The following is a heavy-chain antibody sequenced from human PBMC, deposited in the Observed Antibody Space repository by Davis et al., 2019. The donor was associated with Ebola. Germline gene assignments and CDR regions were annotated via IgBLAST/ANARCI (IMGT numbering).Heavy chain of an antibody. D-gene: IGHD4-11*01. CDR1: GFTFSRYA. CDR3: AKAVTPSPYGASDI. CDR2: ISNDGSNE. Sequence: GESLKISCATSGFTFSRYAIHWVRQAPGQGLEWVAGISNDGSNEYYVDSVKGRFTISRDNSKNTLYLQMNSLRAEDTAVYYCAKAVTPSPYGASDIWGQGTVVTVFS. J-gene: IGHJ3*02. V-gene: IGHV3-30*18.